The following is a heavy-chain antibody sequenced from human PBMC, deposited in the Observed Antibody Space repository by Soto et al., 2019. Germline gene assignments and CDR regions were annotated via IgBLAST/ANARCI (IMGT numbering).Heavy chain of an antibody. CDR3: ARATPSVATLGYGMDV. J-gene: IGHJ6*02. CDR1: GGSINSGGYY. Sequence: QVQLQESGPGLVKPSQTLSLTCTVSGGSINSGGYYWNWIRQHPGRGLEWMGYIYYTVSTYYNPSLKSRITFSIDTSRNQFSQKVNSVTAADTAVYYCARATPSVATLGYGMDVWGQGTTVVVSS. V-gene: IGHV4-31*03. CDR2: IYYTVST. D-gene: IGHD5-12*01.